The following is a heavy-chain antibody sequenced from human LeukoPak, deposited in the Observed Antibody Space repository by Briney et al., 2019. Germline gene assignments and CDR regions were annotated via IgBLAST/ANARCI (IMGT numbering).Heavy chain of an antibody. Sequence: SETLSLTCTVSGGSISSYYWSWIRQPPGKGLEWIGYIYYSGSTNYNPSLKSRVTISVDTSKNQFSLKLSSVTAADTAVYYCARSEVVVVPAAIGPVDLSSWVGWFDPWGQGTLVTVSS. CDR1: GGSISSYY. J-gene: IGHJ5*02. CDR2: IYYSGST. D-gene: IGHD2-2*02. CDR3: ARSEVVVVPAAIGPVDLSSWVGWFDP. V-gene: IGHV4-59*01.